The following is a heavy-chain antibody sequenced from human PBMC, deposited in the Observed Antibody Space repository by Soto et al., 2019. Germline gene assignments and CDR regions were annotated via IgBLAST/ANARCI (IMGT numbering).Heavy chain of an antibody. CDR2: IYYSGST. J-gene: IGHJ1*01. CDR1: GGSISSGGYY. Sequence: PSETLSLTCTVSGGSISSGGYYWSWIRQHPGKGLEWIGYIYYSGSTYYNPSLKSRVTISVDTSKNQFSLKLSSVTAADTAVYYCARDAYCGGDCYPPPFGYFQHWGQGTLVTVSS. CDR3: ARDAYCGGDCYPPPFGYFQH. D-gene: IGHD2-21*02. V-gene: IGHV4-31*03.